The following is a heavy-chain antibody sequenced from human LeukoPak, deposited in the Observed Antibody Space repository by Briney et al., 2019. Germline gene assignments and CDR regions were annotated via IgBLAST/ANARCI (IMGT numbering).Heavy chain of an antibody. Sequence: GGSLRLSCAASGFTFSTYAMHWVRQAPGKGLEYVSVITSNGRTTYYANPVKGRFTISRDNSKNTVYLQMGSLRAEDMAVYYCARGDGYNLLDYWGQGTLVTVSS. CDR3: ARGDGYNLLDY. V-gene: IGHV3-64*01. D-gene: IGHD5-24*01. CDR2: ITSNGRTT. J-gene: IGHJ4*02. CDR1: GFTFSTYA.